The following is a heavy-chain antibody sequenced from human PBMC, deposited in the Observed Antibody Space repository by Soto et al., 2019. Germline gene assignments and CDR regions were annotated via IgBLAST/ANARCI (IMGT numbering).Heavy chain of an antibody. CDR2: MWYDGSKE. J-gene: IGHJ4*02. CDR1: GFIFSDYV. V-gene: IGHV3-33*01. Sequence: QVPLVESGGGVVQPGGSLRLSCAASGFIFSDYVMHWVRQAPGKGLEWVAVMWYDGSKEYYVDSVKGRFTISRDHSKNTLFLQMNSLRAEDTAVYYCARGRTDFDYWGQGTLVTVSS. CDR3: ARGRTDFDY.